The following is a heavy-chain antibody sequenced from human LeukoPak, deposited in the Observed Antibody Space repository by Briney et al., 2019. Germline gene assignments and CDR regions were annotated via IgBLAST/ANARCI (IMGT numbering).Heavy chain of an antibody. CDR2: TLGSGGST. CDR3: AKDAIYKVAY. J-gene: IGHJ4*02. Sequence: PGGSLRLSCAASGFTFSTSAMSWVRQAPGKGLEWVSGTLGSGGSTYYADSVKGRFTISRDNSKNTLYLQMNSLRAEDTAVYYCAKDAIYKVAYWGQGTLVTVSS. V-gene: IGHV3-23*01. CDR1: GFTFSTSA. D-gene: IGHD1-14*01.